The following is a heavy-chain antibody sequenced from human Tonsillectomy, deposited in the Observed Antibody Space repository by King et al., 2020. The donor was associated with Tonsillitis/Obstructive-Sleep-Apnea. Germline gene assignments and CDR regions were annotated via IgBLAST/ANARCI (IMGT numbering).Heavy chain of an antibody. Sequence: VQLVESGSELKKPGASVKVSCKASGYTFTSYAVSWVRQAPGQGLEWMGWINTDTGNPTYAQDFTGRFVFSLDTSVSTAYLQISSLKAPDTAVYYCATNRAAAATDAFDIWGQGTMVTVSS. CDR2: INTDTGNP. CDR3: ATNRAAAATDAFDI. V-gene: IGHV7-4-1*02. D-gene: IGHD6-13*01. J-gene: IGHJ3*02. CDR1: GYTFTSYA.